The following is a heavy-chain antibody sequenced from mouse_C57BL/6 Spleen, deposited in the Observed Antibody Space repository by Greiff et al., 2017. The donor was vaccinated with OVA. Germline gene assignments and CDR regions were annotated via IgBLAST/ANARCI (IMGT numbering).Heavy chain of an antibody. D-gene: IGHD4-1*01. CDR3: ARDDANWEYYFDY. CDR1: GYAFTNYL. J-gene: IGHJ2*01. CDR2: INPGSGGT. Sequence: QVQLQQSGAELVRPGTSVKVSCKASGYAFTNYLIEWVKQRPGQGLEWIGVINPGSGGTNYNEKFKGKATLTADKSSSTAYMQLSSLTSEDSAVYFCARDDANWEYYFDYWGQGTTLTVSS. V-gene: IGHV1-54*01.